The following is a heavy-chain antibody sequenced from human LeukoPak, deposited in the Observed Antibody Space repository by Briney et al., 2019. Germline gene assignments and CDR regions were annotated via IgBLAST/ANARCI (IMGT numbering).Heavy chain of an antibody. Sequence: SETLSLTWAVYGGSFSGYYWSWIRQPPGKGLEWIGEINHSGSTNYNPSLKSRVTISVDTSKNQFSLKLSSVTAADTAVYYCARGPGGDYGGKGSYYYYYGMDVWGQGTTVTVSS. V-gene: IGHV4-34*01. CDR3: ARGPGGDYGGKGSYYYYYGMDV. CDR2: INHSGST. D-gene: IGHD4-17*01. CDR1: GGSFSGYY. J-gene: IGHJ6*02.